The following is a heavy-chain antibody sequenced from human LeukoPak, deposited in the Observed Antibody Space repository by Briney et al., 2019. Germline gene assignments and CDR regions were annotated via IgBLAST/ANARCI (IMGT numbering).Heavy chain of an antibody. CDR2: ISSSGSYI. CDR3: ARLYYDFLSGAFDI. D-gene: IGHD3-3*01. V-gene: IGHV3-21*01. CDR1: GFTFSSYS. J-gene: IGHJ3*02. Sequence: KAGGSLRLSCAASGFTFSSYSMNWVRQAPGKGLEWVSSISSSGSYIYYADSVKGRFTISRDNAKNSLYLQMNSLRAEDTAVYYCARLYYDFLSGAFDIWGQGTMVTVSS.